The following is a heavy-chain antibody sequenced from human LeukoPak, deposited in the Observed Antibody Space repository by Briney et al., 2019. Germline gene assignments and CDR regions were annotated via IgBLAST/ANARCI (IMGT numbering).Heavy chain of an antibody. CDR2: IYYSGST. CDR3: ARGRYYDYVWGSYRSTNPTYYFDY. D-gene: IGHD3-16*02. V-gene: IGHV4-59*01. CDR1: GGSISSYY. J-gene: IGHJ4*02. Sequence: SETLSLTCTVSGGSISSYYWSWIRQPPGKGLEWIGYIYYSGSTNYNPSLKSRVTISVDTSKNQFSLQLSSVTAADTAVYYCARGRYYDYVWGSYRSTNPTYYFDYWGQGTLVTVSS.